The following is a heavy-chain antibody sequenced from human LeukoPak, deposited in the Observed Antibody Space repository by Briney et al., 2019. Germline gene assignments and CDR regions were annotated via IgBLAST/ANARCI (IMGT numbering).Heavy chain of an antibody. CDR3: ARDFLPGTTLRDDGFDI. Sequence: ASVKVSCKASGYTFTTYRITWVRQAPGQGLEWMGWISTYNGDTNYAQKLQGRVTMTTDTSTSTAYMELRSLRSDDTAVYYCARDFLPGTTLRDDGFDIWGQGTMVTVSS. CDR2: ISTYNGDT. D-gene: IGHD1-1*01. CDR1: GYTFTTYR. V-gene: IGHV1-18*01. J-gene: IGHJ3*02.